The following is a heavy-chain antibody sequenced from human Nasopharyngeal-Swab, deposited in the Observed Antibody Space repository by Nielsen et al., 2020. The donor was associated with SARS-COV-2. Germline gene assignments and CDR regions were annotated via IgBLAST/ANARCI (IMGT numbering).Heavy chain of an antibody. CDR2: ISAYNGNT. CDR1: GYTFTSYG. CDR3: ASSSSGYSSSWYYYYYMDV. V-gene: IGHV1-18*04. Sequence: ASVKVSCKASGYTFTSYGISWVRQAPGQGLEWIGWISAYNGNTNYAQKLQGRVTMTTDTSTSTAYMELRSLRSDDTAVYYCASSSSGYSSSWYYYYYMDVWGKGTTVTVSS. J-gene: IGHJ6*03. D-gene: IGHD6-13*01.